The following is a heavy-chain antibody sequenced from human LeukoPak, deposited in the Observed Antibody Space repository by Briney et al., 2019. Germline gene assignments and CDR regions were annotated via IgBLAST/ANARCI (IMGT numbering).Heavy chain of an antibody. V-gene: IGHV3-7*01. CDR3: AREDDWNYEDY. CDR1: GFTFSNCW. CDR2: IKQDGSEK. Sequence: GGSLRLSCAASGFTFSNCWMSWVRQAPGKGLEWVANIKQDGSEKYYVNSVKGRFTISRDNAKNSLYLQMNSLRAEDTAIYYCAREDDWNYEDYWGQGTLVTVSS. J-gene: IGHJ4*02. D-gene: IGHD1-7*01.